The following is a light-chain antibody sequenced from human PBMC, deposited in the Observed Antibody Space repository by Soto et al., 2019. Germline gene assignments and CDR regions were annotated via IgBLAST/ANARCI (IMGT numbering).Light chain of an antibody. CDR3: QQYGSSPIT. V-gene: IGKV3-20*01. CDR1: QSISRY. Sequence: IVLTQSPGTLSLSPGERTTLSCRASQSISRYLAWYQQKPGQGPRLLIYGASSRATGTPDRFSGSGSGTDFTLTISRLEPEDFAVYYCQQYGSSPITFGQGTRREIK. J-gene: IGKJ5*01. CDR2: GAS.